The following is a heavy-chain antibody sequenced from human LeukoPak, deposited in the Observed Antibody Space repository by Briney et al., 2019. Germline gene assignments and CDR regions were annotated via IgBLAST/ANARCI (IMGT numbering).Heavy chain of an antibody. J-gene: IGHJ5*02. Sequence: ASVKVSCTASGYTFTGYYMHWVRQAPGQGLEWMGWINPNSGGTNYAQKFQGRVTMTRDTSISTAYMELSRLRSDDTAVYYCARNIDVFGWFDPWGQGTLVTVSS. CDR1: GYTFTGYY. CDR3: ARNIDVFGWFDP. V-gene: IGHV1-2*02. D-gene: IGHD3-10*01. CDR2: INPNSGGT.